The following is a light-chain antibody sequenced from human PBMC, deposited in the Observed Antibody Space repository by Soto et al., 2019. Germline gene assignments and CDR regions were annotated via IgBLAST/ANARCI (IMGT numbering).Light chain of an antibody. Sequence: DIQMTQSPSTLSASVGDRVTITCRASQSISTWLAWYQQKPGKAPKLLIYKASSLESGVSSRFSGSGSGTEFTLTIRSLQLDDFATYYCQQYNTYPLTFGGGTTVEIK. CDR3: QQYNTYPLT. CDR2: KAS. J-gene: IGKJ4*01. CDR1: QSISTW. V-gene: IGKV1-5*03.